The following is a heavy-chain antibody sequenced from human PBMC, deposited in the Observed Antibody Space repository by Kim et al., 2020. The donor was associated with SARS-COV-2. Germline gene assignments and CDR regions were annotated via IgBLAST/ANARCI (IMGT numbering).Heavy chain of an antibody. CDR3: AGLDYNPDY. Sequence: STIYYADSGKGRFTISRDNAKNSLYLQMNSLRAEDTAVYYCAGLDYNPDYWGQGTLVTVSS. J-gene: IGHJ4*02. V-gene: IGHV3-11*01. D-gene: IGHD4-4*01. CDR2: STI.